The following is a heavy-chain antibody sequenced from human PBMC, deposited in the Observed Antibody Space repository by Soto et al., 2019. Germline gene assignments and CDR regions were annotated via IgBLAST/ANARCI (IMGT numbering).Heavy chain of an antibody. J-gene: IGHJ4*02. V-gene: IGHV4-31*03. CDR2: IYYSGST. CDR3: ARDTGIMGGYFDY. D-gene: IGHD2-8*01. Sequence: QVQLQESGPGLVKPSQTLSLTCTVSGGSISSGGNYWSWIRQHPGKGLEYIGYIYYSGSTYYNPSLKSRVTISVDTSKNQFSLKLSSVTAADTAVYYCARDTGIMGGYFDYWGQGTLVTVSS. CDR1: GGSISSGGNY.